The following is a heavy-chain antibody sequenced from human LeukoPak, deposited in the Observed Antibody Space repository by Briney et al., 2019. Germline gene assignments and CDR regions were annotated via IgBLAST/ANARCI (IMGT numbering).Heavy chain of an antibody. J-gene: IGHJ5*02. V-gene: IGHV3-11*04. D-gene: IGHD5-18*01. Sequence: GGSLRLSCVASGFTFSDYYMTWIRQAPGKGLEWVSYITGSGSSISSADSVKGRFTNSRDNAKNSLFLQMNSLRAEDTAVYYCARGGYTYGPGTWGQGTLVTVSS. CDR3: ARGGYTYGPGT. CDR2: ITGSGSSI. CDR1: GFTFSDYY.